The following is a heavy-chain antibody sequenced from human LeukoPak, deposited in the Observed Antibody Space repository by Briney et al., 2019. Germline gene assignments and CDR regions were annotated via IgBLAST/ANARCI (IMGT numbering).Heavy chain of an antibody. CDR1: GFAFSSYG. CDR3: AKDRYYDNSANHYESES. Sequence: GRSLRLSCAASGFAFSSYGMSWVRQAPGKGLDWVSAVTGRGSTKYADSVTGRFIIARDNSKNTLYLQMDSLRAEDTAVYYCAKDRYYDNSANHYESESWGQGTLVTVSS. J-gene: IGHJ5*02. V-gene: IGHV3-23*01. D-gene: IGHD3-22*01. CDR2: VTGRGST.